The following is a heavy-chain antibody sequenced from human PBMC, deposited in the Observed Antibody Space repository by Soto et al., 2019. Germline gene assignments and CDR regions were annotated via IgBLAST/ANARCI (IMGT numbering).Heavy chain of an antibody. CDR3: ARGRGDSSGYYYSY. CDR1: GGSISSYY. J-gene: IGHJ4*02. V-gene: IGHV4-59*01. Sequence: PSETLSLTCTVSGGSISSYYWSWIRQPPGKGLEWIGYIYYSGSTNYNPSLKSRVTISVDTSKNQFSLKLSSVTAADTAVYYCARGRGDSSGYYYSYWGQGTLVTVSS. D-gene: IGHD3-22*01. CDR2: IYYSGST.